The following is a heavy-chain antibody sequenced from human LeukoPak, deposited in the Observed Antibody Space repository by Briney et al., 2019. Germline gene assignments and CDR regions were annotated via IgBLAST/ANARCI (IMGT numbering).Heavy chain of an antibody. CDR3: ARDPKRGYYDSTAFDY. CDR1: GFTFDDYG. D-gene: IGHD3-22*01. J-gene: IGHJ4*02. CDR2: INWNGGST. V-gene: IGHV3-20*04. Sequence: GGSLRLSCAASGFTFDDYGMSWVRQAPGKGLEWVSGINWNGGSTGYADSVKGRFTISRDNAKNSLYLQMNSLRAEDTALYYCARDPKRGYYDSTAFDYWGQGTLVTVSS.